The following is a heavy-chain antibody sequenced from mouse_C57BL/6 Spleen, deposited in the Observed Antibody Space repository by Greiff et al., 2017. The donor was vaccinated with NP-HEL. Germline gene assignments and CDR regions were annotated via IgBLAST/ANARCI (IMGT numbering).Heavy chain of an antibody. D-gene: IGHD1-1*01. J-gene: IGHJ3*01. CDR3: ARGYYGSSYAWFAY. V-gene: IGHV1-52*01. CDR2: IDPSDSET. CDR1: GYTFTSYW. Sequence: QVQLKQPGAELVRPGSSVKLSCKASGYTFTSYWMHWVKQRPIQGLEWIGNIDPSDSETHYNQKFKDKATLTVDKSSSTAYMQLSSLTSEDSAVYYCARGYYGSSYAWFAYWGQGTLVTVSA.